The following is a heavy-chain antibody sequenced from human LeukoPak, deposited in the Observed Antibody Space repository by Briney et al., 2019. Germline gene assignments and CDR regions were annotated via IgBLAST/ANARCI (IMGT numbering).Heavy chain of an antibody. D-gene: IGHD4-11*01. J-gene: IGHJ5*01. CDR2: INPNTGYP. Sequence: ASVKVSCKASGYTFSGYFIHWVRQAPGQGVEWMGRINPNTGYPNHAQNFQGRVTMTRDTSISTAYMELSRLTTDDTAVYFCARGQPYGNYNYFDSWGQGTLVTVSS. V-gene: IGHV1-2*06. CDR1: GYTFSGYF. CDR3: ARGQPYGNYNYFDS.